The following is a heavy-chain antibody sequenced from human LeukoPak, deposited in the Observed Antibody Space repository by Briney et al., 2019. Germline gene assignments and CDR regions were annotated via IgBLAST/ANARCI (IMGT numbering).Heavy chain of an antibody. J-gene: IGHJ3*02. D-gene: IGHD2-21*02. V-gene: IGHV1-18*01. CDR3: ARDREVVTAVFGDAFDI. Sequence: ASVKDSCKASGYTFTSDGISWVRQAPGQGLEWMGWISAYNGNTNYVQKLQGRVTMTTDTSTSTAYMELRSLRSDDTAMYDCARDREVVTAVFGDAFDIWGQGTMVTVSS. CDR2: ISAYNGNT. CDR1: GYTFTSDG.